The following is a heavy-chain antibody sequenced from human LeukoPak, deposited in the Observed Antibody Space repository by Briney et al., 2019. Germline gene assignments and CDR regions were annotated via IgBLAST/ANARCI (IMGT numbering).Heavy chain of an antibody. Sequence: GGSLRLSCTASESTFSSFPMSWVRRAPGKGLEWVSYISSSGRTIYYADSVKGRFTISRDNTKNSLYLQMNGLRAEDTAVYYCARRSYWNDVLDYWGQGTLVTVSS. CDR3: ARRSYWNDVLDY. CDR2: ISSSGRTI. CDR1: ESTFSSFP. V-gene: IGHV3-48*04. D-gene: IGHD1-1*01. J-gene: IGHJ4*02.